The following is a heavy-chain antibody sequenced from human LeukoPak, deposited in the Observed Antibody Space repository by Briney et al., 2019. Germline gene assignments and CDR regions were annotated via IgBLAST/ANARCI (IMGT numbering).Heavy chain of an antibody. Sequence: SQTLSLTCTVSGGSISSGDYYWRWIRQPPGKGLEWIGYIYYSGSTYYNPSLKSRVTISVDTSKNQFSLKLSSVTAADTAVYYCARTLGYCSSTSCFYYFDYWGQGTLVTVSS. CDR1: GGSISSGDYY. CDR3: ARTLGYCSSTSCFYYFDY. D-gene: IGHD2-2*01. J-gene: IGHJ4*02. V-gene: IGHV4-30-4*08. CDR2: IYYSGST.